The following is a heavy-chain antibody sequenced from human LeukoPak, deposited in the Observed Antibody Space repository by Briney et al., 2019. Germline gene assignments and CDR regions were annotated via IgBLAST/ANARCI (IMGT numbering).Heavy chain of an antibody. CDR1: GDTFSSYE. J-gene: IGHJ5*02. CDR3: ATDNSPGWLGP. CDR2: ISYDGTDA. Sequence: PGGSLRLSCAASGDTFSSYEMNWGRQAPGKGLEWVAVISYDGTDAYYADSVKGRFTISRDNAKNTLSLQKNSMRAEDAAIYYCATDNSPGWLGPWGQGTLVTVSS. D-gene: IGHD4-11*01. V-gene: IGHV3-30-3*01.